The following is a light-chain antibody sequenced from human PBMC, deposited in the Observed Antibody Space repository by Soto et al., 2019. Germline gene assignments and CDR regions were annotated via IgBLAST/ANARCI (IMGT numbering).Light chain of an antibody. V-gene: IGKV3-20*01. CDR3: HQVGSSPEFT. J-gene: IGKJ3*01. CDR2: GAS. CDR1: QSINSRY. Sequence: EIVLTQSPGTLSLSPGERATLACRASQSINSRYLAWYQQKPGQAPRLLIYGASSRATDIPDRFSGSRSGTAFTLTISRLEPEDFAVYYCHQVGSSPEFTFGPGTRVDIK.